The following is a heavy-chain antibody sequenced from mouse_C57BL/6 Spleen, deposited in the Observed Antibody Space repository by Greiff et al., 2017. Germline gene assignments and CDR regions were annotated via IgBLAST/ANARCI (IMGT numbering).Heavy chain of an antibody. V-gene: IGHV1-69*01. Sequence: QVQLQQPGAELVMPGASVKLSCKASGYTFTSYWMHWVKQRPGQGLEWIGKIDPTDSCTNYNQKFKGKTTLTVDKSSSTAYMQLSSLTSEDSAVYYCARCDNDGDRGFAYWGQGTLVTVSA. CDR3: ARCDNDGDRGFAY. CDR2: IDPTDSCT. CDR1: GYTFTSYW. J-gene: IGHJ3*01. D-gene: IGHD2-3*01.